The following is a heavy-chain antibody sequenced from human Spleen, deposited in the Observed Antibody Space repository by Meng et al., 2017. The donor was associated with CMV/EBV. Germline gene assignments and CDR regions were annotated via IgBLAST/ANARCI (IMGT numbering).Heavy chain of an antibody. CDR2: INHSGST. CDR3: ARDQNGGNSGWFDP. D-gene: IGHD4-23*01. J-gene: IGHJ5*02. CDR1: GGSFSGYY. V-gene: IGHV4-34*01. Sequence: GSLRLSCAVYGGSFSGYYWSWIRQPPGKGLEWIGEINHSGSTNYNPSLKSRVTISVDTSKNTLYLQMNSLRTEDTAVYYCARDQNGGNSGWFDPWGQGTLVTVSS.